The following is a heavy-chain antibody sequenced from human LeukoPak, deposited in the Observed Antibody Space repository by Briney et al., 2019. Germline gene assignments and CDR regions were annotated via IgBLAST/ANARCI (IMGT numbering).Heavy chain of an antibody. V-gene: IGHV3-7*01. J-gene: IGHJ4*02. CDR2: IKKTGSET. CDR3: AREDGYCSGGNCYSYFDS. Sequence: SGGSLRLSCAASGFSFSTYSMIWVRQAPGKGLEWVAYIKKTGSETYYVDSVKGRFTITRDNTRNSLFLQMYSLRAEDTAVYFCAREDGYCSGGNCYSYFDSWGQGTLVTVSS. CDR1: GFSFSTYS. D-gene: IGHD2-15*01.